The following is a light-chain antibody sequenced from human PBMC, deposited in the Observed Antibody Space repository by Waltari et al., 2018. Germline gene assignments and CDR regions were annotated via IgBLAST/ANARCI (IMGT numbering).Light chain of an antibody. CDR3: ATWDDSLSGWV. CDR2: RNN. CDR1: SSNIGDNY. V-gene: IGLV1-47*01. J-gene: IGLJ3*02. Sequence: QSVLTQLPSASGTPVQGVTISCSGSSSNIGDNYVYWYQQFPGTSPKLLIHRNNQRPSGVPDRFSGSKSGTSAFLVISGLRSEDEADYHCATWDDSLSGWVFGGGTKVTVL.